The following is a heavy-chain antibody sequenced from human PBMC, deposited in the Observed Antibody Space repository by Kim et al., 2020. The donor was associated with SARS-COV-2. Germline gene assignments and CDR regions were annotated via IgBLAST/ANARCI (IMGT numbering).Heavy chain of an antibody. CDR2: IYYSGST. Sequence: SETLSLTCTVSGGSISSGGYYWSWIRQHPGKGLEWIGYIYYSGSTYDNPSLKSRVTISVDTSKNQFSLKLSSVTAADTAVYYCARAETMYSAFDIWGQGTMVTVSS. CDR3: ARAETMYSAFDI. CDR1: GGSISSGGYY. V-gene: IGHV4-31*03. J-gene: IGHJ3*02. D-gene: IGHD3-10*02.